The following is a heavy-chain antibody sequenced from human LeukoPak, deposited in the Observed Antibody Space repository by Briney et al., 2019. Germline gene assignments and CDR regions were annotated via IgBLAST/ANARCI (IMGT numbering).Heavy chain of an antibody. J-gene: IGHJ4*02. CDR2: IQQDGSKK. CDR3: AKTGGILDGY. Sequence: GGSLRLSCAASGFTFSMFWMSWVRQAPGKGLEWVANIQQDGSKKYYVDSVKGRFIISRDNAKNSLYLQMNSLRAEDTAVYYCAKTGGILDGYWGQGTLVTVSS. CDR1: GFTFSMFW. D-gene: IGHD3-3*01. V-gene: IGHV3-7*03.